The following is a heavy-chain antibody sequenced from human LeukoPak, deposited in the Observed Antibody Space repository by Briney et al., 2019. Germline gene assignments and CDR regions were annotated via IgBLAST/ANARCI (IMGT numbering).Heavy chain of an antibody. J-gene: IGHJ4*02. D-gene: IGHD2-2*02. CDR2: IYYSGST. Sequence: SETLSLTCTVSGGSISSSSYYWGWIRPPPGKGLEWIGSIYYSGSTYYNPSLKSRVTISVDTSKNQFTLKLSSVTAADTAVYYCARYVVVPAAIGYWGQGTLVTVSS. V-gene: IGHV4-39*01. CDR3: ARYVVVPAAIGY. CDR1: GGSISSSSYY.